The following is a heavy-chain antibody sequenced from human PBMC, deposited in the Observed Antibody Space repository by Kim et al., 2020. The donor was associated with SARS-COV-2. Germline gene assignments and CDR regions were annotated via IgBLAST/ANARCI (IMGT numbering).Heavy chain of an antibody. D-gene: IGHD3-9*01. CDR3: ASTYYDILTGYPTIDY. Sequence: SLKRRVTISVDTSKNQCSLKLSSVTAADTAVYYCASTYYDILTGYPTIDYWGQGTLVTVSS. J-gene: IGHJ4*02. V-gene: IGHV4-39*01.